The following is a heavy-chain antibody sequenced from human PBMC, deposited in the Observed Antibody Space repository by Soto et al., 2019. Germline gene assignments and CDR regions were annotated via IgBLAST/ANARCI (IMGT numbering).Heavy chain of an antibody. Sequence: GESLKISCKGSGYSFTSYWIGWVRQMPGKGLEWMGIIYPGDSDTRYSPSFQGQVTISADKSISTAYLQWSSLKASDTAMYYCALAYCGGDCDNNDAFDIWGQGTMVTVSS. CDR2: IYPGDSDT. D-gene: IGHD2-21*02. J-gene: IGHJ3*02. CDR1: GYSFTSYW. CDR3: ALAYCGGDCDNNDAFDI. V-gene: IGHV5-51*01.